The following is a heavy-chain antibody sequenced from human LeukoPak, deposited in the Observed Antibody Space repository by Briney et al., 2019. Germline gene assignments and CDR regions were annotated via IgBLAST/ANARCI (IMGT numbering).Heavy chain of an antibody. D-gene: IGHD3-22*01. J-gene: IGHJ3*02. Sequence: GASVKVSCKVSGYTLTELSMHWVRQAPGKGLEWMGGFDPEDGETIYAQKFQGRVTMTEDTSTDTAYMELSSLRSEDTAVYYCATWFGDYYDSSAPRAVAFDIWGQGTMVTVSS. CDR1: GYTLTELS. CDR3: ATWFGDYYDSSAPRAVAFDI. V-gene: IGHV1-24*01. CDR2: FDPEDGET.